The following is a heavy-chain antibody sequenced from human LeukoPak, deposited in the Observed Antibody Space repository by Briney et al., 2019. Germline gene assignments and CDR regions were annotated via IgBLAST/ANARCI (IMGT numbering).Heavy chain of an antibody. D-gene: IGHD3-22*01. CDR2: INPSSGGT. Sequence: ALVKVSCKASGYTFTDYYMHWVRQAPGQGLEWMGWINPSSGGTNYAQKFQGRVTVTRDTSISTAYMDLSRLRSDDTAVYYCARAGVWDYSDSSGYHNAAFDIWGQGTMVTVSS. CDR3: ARAGVWDYSDSSGYHNAAFDI. V-gene: IGHV1-2*02. CDR1: GYTFTDYY. J-gene: IGHJ3*02.